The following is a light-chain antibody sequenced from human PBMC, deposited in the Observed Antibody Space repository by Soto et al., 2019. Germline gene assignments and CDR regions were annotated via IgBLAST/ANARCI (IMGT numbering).Light chain of an antibody. CDR3: QQYNSYPYT. J-gene: IGKJ2*01. CDR1: QNINNW. CDR2: RAS. V-gene: IGKV1-5*03. Sequence: DIQMTQSPSTLSASVGDRATITCRASQNINNWLAWYQQKPGMAPRFLIYRASSLESGVPSRFSGSRSGTDFTLTISSLQPDDFATYYCQQYNSYPYTFGQGTKLEIK.